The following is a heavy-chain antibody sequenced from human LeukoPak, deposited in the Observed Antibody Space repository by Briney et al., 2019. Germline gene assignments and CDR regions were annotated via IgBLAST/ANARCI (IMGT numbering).Heavy chain of an antibody. J-gene: IGHJ5*02. Sequence: GGSLRLSCAASGFTFSSYAMNWVRQAPGKGLGWVSYISSSSSTIYYADSVKGRFTISRDNAKNSLYLQMNSLRDEDTAVYYCARDKLVAAGTTVRSAWGQGTLVTVSS. V-gene: IGHV3-48*02. CDR3: ARDKLVAAGTTVRSA. CDR2: ISSSSSTI. D-gene: IGHD6-13*01. CDR1: GFTFSSYA.